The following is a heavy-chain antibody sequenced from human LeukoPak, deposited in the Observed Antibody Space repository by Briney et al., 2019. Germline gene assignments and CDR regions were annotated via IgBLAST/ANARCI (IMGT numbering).Heavy chain of an antibody. V-gene: IGHV3-33*06. CDR2: IWYDGSEK. CDR3: AKGLDNWNPLPPGY. CDR1: GFSFNTYA. D-gene: IGHD1-1*01. J-gene: IGHJ4*02. Sequence: GRSLRLSCAASGFSFNTYAMEWVRQAPGKGLEWVAVIWYDGSEKHYADSVKGRFTISRDNSKNTLYLQMNSLRDGDTAVYYCAKGLDNWNPLPPGYWGQGTLVTVSS.